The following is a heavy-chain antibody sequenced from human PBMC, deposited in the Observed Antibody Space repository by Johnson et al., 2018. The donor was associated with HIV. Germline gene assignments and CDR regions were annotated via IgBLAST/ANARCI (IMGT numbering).Heavy chain of an antibody. D-gene: IGHD3-10*01. CDR3: VKEGITMEVDI. CDR2: IWFDGSNK. V-gene: IGHV3-33*06. CDR1: GFTFSNYG. J-gene: IGHJ3*02. Sequence: QVQLVESGGGLVKPGGSLRLSCAASGFTFSNYGMHWVRQAPGKGLEWVAVIWFDGSNKYYADSVKGRFTISRDNSKNTLYLQMDSLRAEDTAVYYCVKEGITMEVDIWGQGTTVTVSS.